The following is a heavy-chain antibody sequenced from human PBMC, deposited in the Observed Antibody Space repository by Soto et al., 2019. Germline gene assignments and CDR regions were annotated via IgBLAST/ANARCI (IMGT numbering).Heavy chain of an antibody. D-gene: IGHD4-17*01. CDR3: ARSPDSGDYVDY. V-gene: IGHV4-61*01. J-gene: IGHJ4*02. CDR2: IYFSGTT. CDR1: GGSVSSDSYY. Sequence: QVQLQESGPRLVQPSETLSLIYSVSGGSVSSDSYYWSWIRQPPGAGLEWIGYIYFSGTTNYNPSLESRVTILVDSSKNQFSLKLSSVTAADTAVYYCARSPDSGDYVDYWGQGTLVAVSS.